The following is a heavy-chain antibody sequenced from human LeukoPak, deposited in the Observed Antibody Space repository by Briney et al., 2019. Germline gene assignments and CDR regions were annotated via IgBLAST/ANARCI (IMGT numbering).Heavy chain of an antibody. CDR3: ARSIQPHLWYFDL. V-gene: IGHV3-13*01. J-gene: IGHJ2*01. D-gene: IGHD5-18*01. CDR1: GFTLSSHD. CDR2: LGSDGDT. Sequence: PGGSLRLSCAASGFTLSSHDMHWVRHAPGKGLEWVSVLGSDGDTSFPGSVKGRFTISRESAKNSFYLQMNSLRAGDTAVYYCARSIQPHLWYFDLWGRGTLVTVSS.